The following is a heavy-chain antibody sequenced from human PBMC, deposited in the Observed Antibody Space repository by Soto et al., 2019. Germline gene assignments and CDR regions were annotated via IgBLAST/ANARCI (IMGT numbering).Heavy chain of an antibody. J-gene: IGHJ4*02. CDR3: ARDSYGLEFDY. Sequence: QVQLVESGRGVVQPGRSLRLSCAASGFTFSYYAMHWVRQAPGKGLEWVAIISYDGTNKYCADSVKGRFTISRDNSKNTLYLQMNSLRAEDTAVYFCARDSYGLEFDYWGQGALVTVSS. CDR2: ISYDGTNK. V-gene: IGHV3-30-3*01. CDR1: GFTFSYYA. D-gene: IGHD5-18*01.